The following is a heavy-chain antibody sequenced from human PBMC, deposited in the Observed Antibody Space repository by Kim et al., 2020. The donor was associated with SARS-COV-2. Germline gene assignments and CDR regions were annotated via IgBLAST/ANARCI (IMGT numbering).Heavy chain of an antibody. CDR2: INHSGST. CDR1: GGSFSGYY. V-gene: IGHV4-34*01. J-gene: IGHJ4*02. D-gene: IGHD3-10*01. CDR3: ARGEMWRWFGELSGFRFDY. Sequence: SETLSLTCAVYGGSFSGYYWSWIRQPPGKGLEWIGEINHSGSTNYNPSLKSRITISVDTSKNQFSLKLSSVTAADTAVYYCARGEMWRWFGELSGFRFDYWGQGTLVTVSS.